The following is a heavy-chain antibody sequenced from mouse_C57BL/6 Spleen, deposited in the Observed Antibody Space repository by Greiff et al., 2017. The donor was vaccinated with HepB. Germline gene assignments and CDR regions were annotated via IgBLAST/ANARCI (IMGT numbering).Heavy chain of an antibody. CDR2: IDPETGGT. CDR1: GYTFTDYE. J-gene: IGHJ2*01. Sequence: QVQLKESGAELVRPGASVTLSCKASGYTFTDYEMHWVKQTPVHGLEWIGAIDPETGGTAYNQKFKGKAILTADKSSSTAYMELRSLTSEDSAVYYCTRGCYGSSYFDYWGQGTTLTVSS. V-gene: IGHV1-15*01. CDR3: TRGCYGSSYFDY. D-gene: IGHD1-1*01.